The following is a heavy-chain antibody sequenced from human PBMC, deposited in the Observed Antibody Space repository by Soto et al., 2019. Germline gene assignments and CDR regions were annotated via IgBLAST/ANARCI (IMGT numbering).Heavy chain of an antibody. V-gene: IGHV3-20*04. CDR3: VRGASVIFDY. CDR2: VNWNGGST. D-gene: IGHD3-16*02. CDR1: GFTFSTYI. Sequence: GGSLRLSCEASGFTFSTYIMHWVRQAPGKGLEWVSGVNWNGGSTGYADSVKGRFTISRDNAKNSLYLQMNSLRAEDTAFYYCVRGASVIFDYWGQGTLVTVSS. J-gene: IGHJ4*02.